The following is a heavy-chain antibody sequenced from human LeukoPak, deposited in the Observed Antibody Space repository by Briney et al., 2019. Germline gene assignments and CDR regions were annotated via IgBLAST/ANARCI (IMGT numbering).Heavy chain of an antibody. CDR2: INTITGNP. CDR1: GYTFTNYV. V-gene: IGHV7-4-1*02. D-gene: IGHD4-17*01. J-gene: IGHJ5*02. Sequence: ASVKASCKTSGYTFTNYVVNWVRQAPGQGLEWMGWINTITGNPTYAQGFTGRFVFSLDTSVSTAYLQISSLKAEDTAVYYCARVSYGDEILGSWFDPWGQGTLVIVSS. CDR3: ARVSYGDEILGSWFDP.